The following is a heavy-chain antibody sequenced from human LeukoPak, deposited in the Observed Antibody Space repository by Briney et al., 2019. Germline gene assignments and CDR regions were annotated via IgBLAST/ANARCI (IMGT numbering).Heavy chain of an antibody. J-gene: IGHJ4*02. CDR3: ARDSYPGYCSGGSCFSIDY. CDR2: ISYGGSNK. D-gene: IGHD2-15*01. CDR1: GFTFSSYA. Sequence: PGGSLRLSCAASGFTFSSYAMHWVRQAPGKGLEWVAVISYGGSNKYYADSVKGRFTISRDNSKNTLYLQMNSLRAEDTAVYYCARDSYPGYCSGGSCFSIDYWGQGTLVTVSS. V-gene: IGHV3-30-3*01.